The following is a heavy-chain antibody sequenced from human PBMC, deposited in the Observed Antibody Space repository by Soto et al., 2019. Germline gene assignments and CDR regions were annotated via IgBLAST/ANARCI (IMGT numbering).Heavy chain of an antibody. D-gene: IGHD6-13*01. V-gene: IGHV4-59*01. J-gene: IGHJ6*02. CDR1: GCSISSYY. CDR2: IYYSGST. CDR3: ARDPGIAAAGTYPYYYYYSGMDV. Sequence: SETLSLTCTVSGCSISSYYWSWIRQPPGKGLEWIGYIYYSGSTNYNPSLKSRVTISVDTSKNQFSLKLSSVTAADTAAYYCARDPGIAAAGTYPYYYYYSGMDVWGQGTTVTVPS.